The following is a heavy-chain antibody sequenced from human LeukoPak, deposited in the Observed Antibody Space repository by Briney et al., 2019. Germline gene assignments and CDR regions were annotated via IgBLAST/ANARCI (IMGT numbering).Heavy chain of an antibody. CDR2: ISYDGSNQ. D-gene: IGHD3-9*01. Sequence: GGSLRLSCAAPGFTLSNFAMHWVRQAPGKGLEWVAIISYDGSNQYYADSVKGRFTISRDSSQNTLYLQMNSLRAEDTAVYYCAGELTGYWQQYWGQGTLVTVSS. J-gene: IGHJ4*02. CDR3: AGELTGYWQQY. V-gene: IGHV3-30*04. CDR1: GFTLSNFA.